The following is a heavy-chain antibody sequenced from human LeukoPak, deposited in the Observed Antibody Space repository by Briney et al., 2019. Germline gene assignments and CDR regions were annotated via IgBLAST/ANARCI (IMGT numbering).Heavy chain of an antibody. CDR3: ARGGSGMDV. D-gene: IGHD3-16*01. CDR2: ISGAGSTT. J-gene: IGHJ6*02. CDR1: GFTFSSYW. Sequence: GGSLRLSCAASGFTFSSYWMHWVRQAPGEGLVWVSRISGAGSTTAYADSVKGRFTISRDNAKNTLYLQMNSLRAEDTAVYYCARGGSGMDVWGQGTTVTVSS. V-gene: IGHV3-74*01.